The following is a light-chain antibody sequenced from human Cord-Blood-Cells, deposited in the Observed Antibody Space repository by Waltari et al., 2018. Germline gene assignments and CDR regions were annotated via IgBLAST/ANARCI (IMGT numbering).Light chain of an antibody. J-gene: IGKJ3*01. Sequence: DIQMTPSPSSLSASLGSRVTITCRAGQGISNYFAWYQQKPGKVPKLLIYAASTLQSGVPSRFSGSGSGTDFTLTISNLQPEDVATYYCQKYNSAPLTFGPGTKVDIK. CDR1: QGISNY. CDR3: QKYNSAPLT. CDR2: AAS. V-gene: IGKV1-27*01.